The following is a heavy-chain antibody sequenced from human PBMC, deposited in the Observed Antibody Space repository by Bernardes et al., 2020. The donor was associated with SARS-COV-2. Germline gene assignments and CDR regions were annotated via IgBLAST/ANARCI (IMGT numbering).Heavy chain of an antibody. CDR3: AKVQAILCIRPYNSGMDR. J-gene: IGHJ6*02. Sequence: GGSLRLSCAASGFTFSTYAITWVRPAPGKGLEWVAVISYEVSKNYYSDSLAGRFSISKDSSKNTVYLQMNNLRTEYTAIYYCAKVQAILCIRPYNSGMDRWGQGTTGTGSS. V-gene: IGHV3-30*18. CDR1: GFTFSTYA. CDR2: ISYEVSKN. D-gene: IGHD1-20*01.